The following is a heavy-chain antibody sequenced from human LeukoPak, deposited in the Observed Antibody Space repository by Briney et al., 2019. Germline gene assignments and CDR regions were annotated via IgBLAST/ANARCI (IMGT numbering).Heavy chain of an antibody. J-gene: IGHJ4*02. V-gene: IGHV1-69*06. CDR1: GYTFTAYY. CDR3: ARGPPAGPFDY. D-gene: IGHD2-2*01. CDR2: IIPIFGTA. Sequence: ASVKVSCKASGYTFTAYYIHWVRQAPGQGLEWMGGIIPIFGTANYAQKFQGRVTITADKSTSTAYMELSRLRSDDTAVYYCARGPPAGPFDYWGQGTLVTVSS.